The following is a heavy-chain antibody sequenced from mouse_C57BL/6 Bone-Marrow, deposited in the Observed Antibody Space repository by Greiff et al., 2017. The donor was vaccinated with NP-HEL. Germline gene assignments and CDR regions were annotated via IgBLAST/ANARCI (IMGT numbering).Heavy chain of an antibody. D-gene: IGHD2-3*01. CDR1: GYTFTSYG. V-gene: IGHV1-81*01. CDR2: IYPRSGNT. CDR3: AEFYDGYCWWFDV. J-gene: IGHJ1*03. Sequence: VQGVESGAELARPGASVKLSCKASGYTFTSYGISWVKQRTGQGLEWIGEIYPRSGNTYYNEKFKGKATLTADKSSSTAYMELRSLTSEDSAVYFCAEFYDGYCWWFDVWGTGTTVTVSS.